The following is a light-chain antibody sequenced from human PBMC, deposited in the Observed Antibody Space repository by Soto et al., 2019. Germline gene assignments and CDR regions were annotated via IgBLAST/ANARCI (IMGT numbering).Light chain of an antibody. Sequence: DIQMTQSPSTLSASVGDRVTMTCRASQSISTWLAWYQQRPGRAPKLLIYKASTLEGGVPSTFSGSASGTEFTLTXXXXXXXXXXXXXXXXXXXFPXTFGQGTKVEIK. J-gene: IGKJ1*01. CDR2: KAS. CDR3: XXXXXFPXT. V-gene: IGKV1-5*03. CDR1: QSISTW.